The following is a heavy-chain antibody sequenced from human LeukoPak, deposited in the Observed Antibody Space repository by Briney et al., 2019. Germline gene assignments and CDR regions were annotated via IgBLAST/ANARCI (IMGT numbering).Heavy chain of an antibody. Sequence: GESLKISCKGSGYSFTSYWIGWVRQLPGKGLEWMGIIYPGDSDTRYSPSFQGQVTISADKSISTAYLQWSSLKASDTAMYYCARRASTGYSSSSNAFDIWGQGTMVTVSP. D-gene: IGHD6-13*01. V-gene: IGHV5-51*01. CDR2: IYPGDSDT. J-gene: IGHJ3*02. CDR3: ARRASTGYSSSSNAFDI. CDR1: GYSFTSYW.